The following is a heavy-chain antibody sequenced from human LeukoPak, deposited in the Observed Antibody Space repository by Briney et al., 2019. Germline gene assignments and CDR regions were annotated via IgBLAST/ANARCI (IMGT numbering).Heavy chain of an antibody. D-gene: IGHD6-6*01. V-gene: IGHV3-23*01. CDR1: GFTFSNYA. CDR3: AKEPIAARLNPYFDY. J-gene: IGHJ4*02. Sequence: GGSLRLSCAASGFTFSNYAMNWVRQAPGKGLEWVSAISGSGGSTYYADSVKGRFTISRDNSKNTLYLQMNSLRAEDTAVYYCAKEPIAARLNPYFDYWGQGTLVTVSS. CDR2: ISGSGGST.